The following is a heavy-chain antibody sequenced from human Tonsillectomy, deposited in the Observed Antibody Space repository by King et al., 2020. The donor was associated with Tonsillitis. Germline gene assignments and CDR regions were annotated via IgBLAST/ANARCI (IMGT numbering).Heavy chain of an antibody. D-gene: IGHD2-21*02. CDR1: GGTFSSYA. J-gene: IGHJ4*02. CDR2: IIPIFGTA. CDR3: AISYCGGACYAGVDY. Sequence: VQLVEAGAEVKKPGSSVKVSCKASGGTFSSYAISWVRQAPGQGLEWMGGIIPIFGTANYAQKFQGRVTITADGSTGTAYMELSSLRSEDTAVYYCAISYCGGACYAGVDYWGQGTLVTVSS. V-gene: IGHV1-69*01.